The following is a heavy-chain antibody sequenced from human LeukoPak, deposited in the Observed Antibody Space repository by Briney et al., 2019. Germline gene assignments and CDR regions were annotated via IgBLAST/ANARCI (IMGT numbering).Heavy chain of an antibody. CDR2: ISNDGSTT. V-gene: IGHV3-74*01. CDR3: ARVGCGGDCSRHGNDAFDI. Sequence: GGSLRLSCAASGFTFSTFWMHWVRQTPGKGLVWVSRISNDGSTTHYADSVKGRFTISRDNSKNTLYLQMNSLRAEDTAVYYCARVGCGGDCSRHGNDAFDIWGQGTMVTVSS. J-gene: IGHJ3*02. D-gene: IGHD2-21*02. CDR1: GFTFSTFW.